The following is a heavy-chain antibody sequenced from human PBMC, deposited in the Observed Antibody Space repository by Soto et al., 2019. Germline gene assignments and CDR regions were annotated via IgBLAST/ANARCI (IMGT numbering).Heavy chain of an antibody. CDR2: IYYSGST. V-gene: IGHV4-30-4*01. CDR3: ARWGSGDGYNYGY. D-gene: IGHD5-12*01. J-gene: IGHJ4*02. CDR1: GGSISSGDYY. Sequence: PSETLSLTCTVSGGSISSGDYYWSWIRQPPGKGLEWIGNIYYSGSTNYNPSLKSRVTISVDTSKNQFSLKLSSVTAADTAVYYCARWGSGDGYNYGYWGQGTLVTVSS.